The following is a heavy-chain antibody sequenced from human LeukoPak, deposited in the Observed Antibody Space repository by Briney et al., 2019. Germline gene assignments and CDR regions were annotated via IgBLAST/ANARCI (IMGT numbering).Heavy chain of an antibody. V-gene: IGHV3-74*01. CDR3: ANSVYYPYWHFDL. Sequence: GGSLRLSCVASGLIFSSYWMHWVRQPRAKGVVWVPRINSDRSITTYADSVKCRFTISRDNSKNTLYLQMNSLSAEDTAVYYCANSVYYPYWHFDLWGRGTLVTVSS. CDR2: INSDRSIT. J-gene: IGHJ2*01. D-gene: IGHD3-22*01. CDR1: GLIFSSYW.